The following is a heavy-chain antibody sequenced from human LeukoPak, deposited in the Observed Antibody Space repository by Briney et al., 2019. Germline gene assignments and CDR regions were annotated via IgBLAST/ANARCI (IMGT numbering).Heavy chain of an antibody. CDR3: ARAGELLDLDC. D-gene: IGHD1-26*01. V-gene: IGHV4-59*01. CDR1: GGSISSYY. Sequence: SETLSLTCTVSGGSISSYYWSWIRQPPGKGLEWIGYIYYSGSTNYNPSLKSRVTISVDTSKNQFSLKLSSVTAADTAVYYCARAGELLDLDCWGQGTLVTVSS. J-gene: IGHJ4*02. CDR2: IYYSGST.